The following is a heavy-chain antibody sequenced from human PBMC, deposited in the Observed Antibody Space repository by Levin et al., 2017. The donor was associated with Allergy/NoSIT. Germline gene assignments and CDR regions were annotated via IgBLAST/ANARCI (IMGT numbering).Heavy chain of an antibody. J-gene: IGHJ4*02. V-gene: IGHV3-48*03. CDR3: VRERGLWEN. CDR2: ISNSGSSK. CDR1: GFTFSSYD. D-gene: IGHD4/OR15-4a*01. Sequence: PGGSLRLSCAASGFTFSSYDMNWVRQAPGKGLEWVSHISNSGSSKYYADSVKGRFIISRDNAKNSLYLQMNSVRAEDTAVYYCVRERGLWENWGQGALVTVSS.